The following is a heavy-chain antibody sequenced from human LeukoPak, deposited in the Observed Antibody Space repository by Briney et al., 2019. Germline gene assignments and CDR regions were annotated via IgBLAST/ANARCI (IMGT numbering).Heavy chain of an antibody. J-gene: IGHJ3*02. CDR1: GFTFSSYS. CDR3: ARGGSSWLDVFDM. Sequence: GGSLRLSCAASGFTFSSYSMNWVRQAPGKGREWVSSISSSSSYIYYADSVKGRFTIPRDNAKNSLYLQMNSLRAEDTAVYYCARGGSSWLDVFDMWGEGTMVTVSS. V-gene: IGHV3-21*01. D-gene: IGHD6-13*01. CDR2: ISSSSSYI.